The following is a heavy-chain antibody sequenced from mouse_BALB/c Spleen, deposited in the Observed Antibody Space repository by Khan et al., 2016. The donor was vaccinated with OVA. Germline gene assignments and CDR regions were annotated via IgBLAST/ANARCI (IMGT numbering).Heavy chain of an antibody. CDR2: ILPGTGNT. CDR3: TRPYYADY. V-gene: IGHV1-9*01. CDR1: GYAFRSYW. J-gene: IGHJ2*01. Sequence: QVQLQQSGAELMKPGASVKISCEATGYAFRSYWIEWVKQRPGHGLEWVGEILPGTGNTKYNEKFEGQATLTADTSSNTAHLQLSSLTSEDSAVYYCTRPYYADYWGQGTTLTVSS. D-gene: IGHD2-10*01.